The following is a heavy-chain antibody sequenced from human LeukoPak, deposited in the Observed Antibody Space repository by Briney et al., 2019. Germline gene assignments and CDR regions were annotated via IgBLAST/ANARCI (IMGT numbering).Heavy chain of an antibody. D-gene: IGHD6-13*01. CDR2: INPTSGAT. Sequence: ASVKVSCKASGYTLGTYYMHWVRQAPGQGLEWMGIINPTSGATNYAQRFQGRVTMTRDTSTSTVYMEVSSLRSEDTAVYYCARGPHIAAAGTWWFDPWGQGTLVTVSS. V-gene: IGHV1-46*01. J-gene: IGHJ5*02. CDR3: ARGPHIAAAGTWWFDP. CDR1: GYTLGTYY.